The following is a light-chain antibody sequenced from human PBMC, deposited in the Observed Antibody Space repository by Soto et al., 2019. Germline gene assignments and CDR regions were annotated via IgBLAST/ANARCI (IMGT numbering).Light chain of an antibody. J-gene: IGLJ2*01. Sequence: QSALTQPASVSGSPGQSITISCTGTSSDIGYYDYVSWYQHHSGKAPKLIIYDVTKRPSGVPDRFSGSKSGNTASLIISGLQAADEAEYYCCCCSYAGSSSFRVLFGGGTQLTVL. CDR2: DVT. CDR3: CSYAGSSSFRVL. V-gene: IGLV2-11*01. CDR1: SSDIGYYDY.